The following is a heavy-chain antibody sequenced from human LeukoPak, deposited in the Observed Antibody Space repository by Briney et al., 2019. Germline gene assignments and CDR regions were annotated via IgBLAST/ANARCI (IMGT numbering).Heavy chain of an antibody. CDR2: ITPVIETA. CDR3: ARVNLRGSNYNWFDP. V-gene: IGHV1-69*08. J-gene: IGHJ5*02. D-gene: IGHD3-10*01. Sequence: GSSVKVSCKTSGGTFLSHTFSWVRQAPGKGLEWMGKITPVIETANYAQTLQGRVSIYADKPTTTVYMDLSGLRPDDTAVYYCARVNLRGSNYNWFDPWGQGTRVTVSS. CDR1: GGTFLSHT.